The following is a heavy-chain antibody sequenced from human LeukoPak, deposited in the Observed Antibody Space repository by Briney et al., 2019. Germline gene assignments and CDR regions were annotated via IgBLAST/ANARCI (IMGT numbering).Heavy chain of an antibody. CDR2: VSSGFHA. J-gene: IGHJ4*02. CDR3: VREARGYHYTYFDY. Sequence: QSGGSLRPSCTASGFTLGSHDMHWVRQIPGQGLEWVAAVSSGFHAFFADSVQGRFTVSREDARNSLYLQMNSLRAGDTAVYYCVREARGYHYTYFDYWGQGTLVTVSS. D-gene: IGHD5-18*01. V-gene: IGHV3-13*01. CDR1: GFTLGSHD.